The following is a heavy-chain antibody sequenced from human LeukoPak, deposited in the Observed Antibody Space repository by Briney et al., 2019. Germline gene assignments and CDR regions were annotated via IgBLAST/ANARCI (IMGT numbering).Heavy chain of an antibody. CDR2: ISSSSSYI. CDR1: GFTFSSYS. D-gene: IGHD4-23*01. Sequence: GGSLRLSCAASGFTFSSYSMNWVRQAPGKGLEWVSSISSSSSYIYYADSVKGRFTISRDNAKNSLYLQMNSLRAEDTAVYYCARDVYGGNLPGDAFDIWGQGTMVTVSS. V-gene: IGHV3-21*01. CDR3: ARDVYGGNLPGDAFDI. J-gene: IGHJ3*02.